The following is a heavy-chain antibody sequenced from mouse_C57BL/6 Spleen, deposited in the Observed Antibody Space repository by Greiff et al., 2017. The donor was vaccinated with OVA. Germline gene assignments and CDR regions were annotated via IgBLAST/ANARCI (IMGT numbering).Heavy chain of an antibody. V-gene: IGHV1-50*01. CDR2: IDPSDSYT. J-gene: IGHJ2*01. CDR1: GYTFTSYW. CDR3: ARWYSSLSYFDY. Sequence: QVQLQQSGAELVKPGASVKLSCKASGYTFTSYWMQWVKQRPGQGLEWIGEIDPSDSYTNYNQKFKGKATLTVDTSSSTAYMQLSSLTSEDSAVYYCARWYSSLSYFDYWGQGTTLTVSS. D-gene: IGHD1-1*01.